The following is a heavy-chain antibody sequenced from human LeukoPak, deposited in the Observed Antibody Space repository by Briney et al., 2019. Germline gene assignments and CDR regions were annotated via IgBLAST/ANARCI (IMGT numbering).Heavy chain of an antibody. CDR1: GFTFSSYA. V-gene: IGHV3-23*01. CDR3: AKVGILRYFDWLSLDY. Sequence: GGSLRLSCAASGFTFSSYAMSWVRQAPGKGLEWVSAISGSGGSTYYADSVKGRFTISRDNSKNTLYLQMNSLRAKDTAVYYCAKVGILRYFDWLSLDYWGQGTLVTVSS. CDR2: ISGSGGST. D-gene: IGHD3-9*01. J-gene: IGHJ4*02.